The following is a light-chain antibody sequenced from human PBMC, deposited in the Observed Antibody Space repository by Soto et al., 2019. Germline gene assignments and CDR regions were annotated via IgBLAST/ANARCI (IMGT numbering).Light chain of an antibody. CDR1: QSISSW. V-gene: IGKV1-5*01. CDR2: DAS. CDR3: QQYNSYSET. J-gene: IGKJ1*01. Sequence: DIQMTQSPSTLSASVGDRVTITCRASQSISSWVAWYQQKPGKAPTLLIYDASSLESGVPSRFSGSGSGTEFTLTISSLQPDDFATYYCQQYNSYSETFGQGT.